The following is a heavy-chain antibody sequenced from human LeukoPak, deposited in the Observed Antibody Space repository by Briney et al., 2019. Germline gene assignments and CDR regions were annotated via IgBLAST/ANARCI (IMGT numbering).Heavy chain of an antibody. CDR2: IHDSGST. J-gene: IGHJ5*02. D-gene: IGHD3-10*01. Sequence: PGGSLRLSCAASGFTFSNYGMNWVRQPPGKGLEWIGSIHDSGSTYYNPSLKSRVTISVDTSKNQFSLKLNSVTAADTAVYYCARHYGPWGQGTLVTVSS. CDR3: ARHYGP. CDR1: GFTFSNYGMN. V-gene: IGHV4-39*01.